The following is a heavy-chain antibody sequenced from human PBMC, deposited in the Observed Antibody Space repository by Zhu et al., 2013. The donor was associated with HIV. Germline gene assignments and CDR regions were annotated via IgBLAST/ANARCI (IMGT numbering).Heavy chain of an antibody. CDR2: IDPTGDSP. V-gene: IGHV1-46*01. J-gene: IGHJ4*02. CDR1: GYIFTSHY. Sequence: QVQLVQSGAEVKKPGASVKISCTASGYIFTSHYIHWVRQAPGQGLEWMGTIDPTGDSPTYAETFQGRLTMTRDTSTSTVYMDLTRLTSKDTALYYCAREKESTVFFDSWGQGTLVTVSS. CDR3: AREKESTVFFDS.